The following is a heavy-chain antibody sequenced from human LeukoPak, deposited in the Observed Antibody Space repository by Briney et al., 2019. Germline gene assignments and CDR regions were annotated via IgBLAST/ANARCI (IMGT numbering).Heavy chain of an antibody. CDR1: GYTFTSYG. CDR3: ARVISPQYCSGGSCYSVWFDP. Sequence: GASVKVSCKASGYTFTSYGISWVRQAPGQGLEWMGWISAYNGNTNYAQKLQGRVTMTTDTSTSTAYMELRSLRSGDTAVYYCARVISPQYCSGGSCYSVWFDPWGQGTLVTVSS. D-gene: IGHD2-15*01. V-gene: IGHV1-18*01. CDR2: ISAYNGNT. J-gene: IGHJ5*02.